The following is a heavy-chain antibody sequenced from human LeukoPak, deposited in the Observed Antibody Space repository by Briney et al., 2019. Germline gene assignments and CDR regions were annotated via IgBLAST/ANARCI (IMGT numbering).Heavy chain of an antibody. CDR1: GFTLSSNY. Sequence: GGSLRLSCAASGFTLSSNYMSWVRQAPRKGLEWVSVIYSGGSTYYADSVTGRLTISRDNSKNTLYLQMNSLRAEDTAVYYCARGGFLEWLYGMDVWGQGTTVTVSS. J-gene: IGHJ6*02. CDR3: ARGGFLEWLYGMDV. CDR2: IYSGGST. V-gene: IGHV3-66*02. D-gene: IGHD3-3*01.